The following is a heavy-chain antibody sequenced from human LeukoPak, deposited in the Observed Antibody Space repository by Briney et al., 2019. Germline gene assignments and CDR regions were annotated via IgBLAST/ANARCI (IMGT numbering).Heavy chain of an antibody. CDR1: GFTFSSYG. D-gene: IGHD2-2*01. Sequence: GESLKISCAASGFTFSSYGMHWVRQAPGKGLEWVAVIWYDGSNKYYADSVKGRFTISRDNSKNTLYLQMNSLRAEDTAVYYCARSGKDIVVVPAYYMDVWGKGTTVTVSS. V-gene: IGHV3-33*01. CDR2: IWYDGSNK. J-gene: IGHJ6*03. CDR3: ARSGKDIVVVPAYYMDV.